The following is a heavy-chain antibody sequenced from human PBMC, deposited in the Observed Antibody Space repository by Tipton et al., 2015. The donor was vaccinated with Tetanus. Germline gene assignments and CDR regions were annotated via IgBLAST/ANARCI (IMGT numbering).Heavy chain of an antibody. CDR2: ISPSGNT. CDR1: RGPISSYY. D-gene: IGHD6-19*01. Sequence: TLSLTCTVSRGPISSYYWSWIRQPPGKGLEWIGEISPSGNTNYNPSLKSRVTISADTSRNQFSLTLSSVTAADTAVYYCARGSGWADFWGQGTQVTVSS. J-gene: IGHJ4*02. V-gene: IGHV4-34*01. CDR3: ARGSGWADF.